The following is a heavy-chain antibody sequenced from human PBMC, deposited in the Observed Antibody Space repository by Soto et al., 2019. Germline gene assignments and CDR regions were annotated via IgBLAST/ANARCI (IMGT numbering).Heavy chain of an antibody. CDR2: MIPLFGTA. V-gene: IGHV1-69*13. D-gene: IGHD3-9*01. CDR1: GGTLSSYA. J-gene: IGHJ6*02. CDR3: ASSYYAILTGSSYYYGMDV. Sequence: SSVKVSCKASGGTLSSYAISWVRQSPGQGLQWMGGMIPLFGTANNAQKFQGRVTITADEYTSTAYMELSSLRSEETAVYYCASSYYAILTGSSYYYGMDVRRHGTTVTAP.